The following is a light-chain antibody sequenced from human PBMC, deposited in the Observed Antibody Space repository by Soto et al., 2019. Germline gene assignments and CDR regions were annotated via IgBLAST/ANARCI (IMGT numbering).Light chain of an antibody. CDR1: QDISSS. CDR3: QQLASYPIGT. V-gene: IGKV1-9*01. Sequence: DIQLTQSPSFLSASVEDRVTITCRASQDISSSLAWYQQKPGKAPKLLIYDASTLQTGVPSRFRGSGSGTEFTLTISSLQPEDFATYTCQQLASYPIGTFGGGTKVDIK. J-gene: IGKJ4*01. CDR2: DAS.